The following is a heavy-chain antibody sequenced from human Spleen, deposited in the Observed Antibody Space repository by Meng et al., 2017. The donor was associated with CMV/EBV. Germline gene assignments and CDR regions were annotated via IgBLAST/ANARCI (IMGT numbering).Heavy chain of an antibody. V-gene: IGHV1-8*01. J-gene: IGHJ4*02. CDR2: MNPNSGNT. CDR1: GYTFTSYD. CDR3: ARGRGNGTTYYFDY. D-gene: IGHD1-7*01. Sequence: QVQLVQSGAEGKKPGASVKVSFTASGYTFTSYDINWVRQATGQGLEWMGWMNPNSGNTGYAQKFQGRVTMTRNTSISTSYMELSSLRSEDTAVYYCARGRGNGTTYYFDYWGQGTLVTVSS.